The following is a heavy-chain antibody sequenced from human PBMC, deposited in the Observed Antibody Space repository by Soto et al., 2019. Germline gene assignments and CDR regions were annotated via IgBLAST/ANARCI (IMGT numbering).Heavy chain of an antibody. J-gene: IGHJ6*02. Sequence: PGGSLRLSCAASGFTFSNAWMSWVRQAPGKGLEWVGRIKSKTDGGTTDYAAPVKGRFTISRDDSKNTLYLQMNGLKTEDTAVYYCTTDDRAAYSSGYYPLYYYYGMDVWGQGTTVTVSS. CDR1: GFTFSNAW. V-gene: IGHV3-15*01. CDR3: TTDDRAAYSSGYYPLYYYYGMDV. CDR2: IKSKTDGGTT. D-gene: IGHD3-22*01.